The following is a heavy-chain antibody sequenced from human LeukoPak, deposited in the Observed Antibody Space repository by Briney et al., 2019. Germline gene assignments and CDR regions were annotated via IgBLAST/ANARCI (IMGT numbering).Heavy chain of an antibody. D-gene: IGHD2-2*01. CDR3: ARGKGYCSSTSCNANFDY. CDR1: GYTFTGYY. CDR2: INPNSGGT. V-gene: IGHV1-2*02. J-gene: IGHJ4*02. Sequence: GASVKVSCKASGYTFTGYYMHWVRQAPGQGLEWMGWINPNSGGTNYAQKFQGRVTMTRDTSISTAYMELSRLRSDDTAVYYCARGKGYCSSTSCNANFDYWGQGTLVTVSS.